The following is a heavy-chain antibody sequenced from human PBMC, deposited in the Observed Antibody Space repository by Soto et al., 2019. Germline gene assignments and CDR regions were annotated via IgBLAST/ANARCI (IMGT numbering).Heavy chain of an antibody. CDR3: AKDTGPISRPGDY. J-gene: IGHJ4*02. D-gene: IGHD2-8*02. CDR1: GFIFSDHA. V-gene: IGHV3-30*18. CDR2: ISYDGSNK. Sequence: LPGGSLRLSCEASGFIFSDHAMHWVRQAPGKGLEWVAVISYDGSNKYYADSVKGRFTISRDNSKNTLYLQMNSLRAEDTAVYYCAKDTGPISRPGDYWGQGTLVTVSS.